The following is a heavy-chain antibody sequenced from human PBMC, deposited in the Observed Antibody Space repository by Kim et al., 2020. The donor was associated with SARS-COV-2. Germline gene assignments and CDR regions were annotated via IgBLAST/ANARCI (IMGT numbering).Heavy chain of an antibody. D-gene: IGHD3-3*01. CDR2: IYYSGST. V-gene: IGHV4-59*01. J-gene: IGHJ4*02. CDR3: AREGWYYDFWSGYYSSRGGPGRTYYFDS. CDR1: GGSISSYY. Sequence: SETLSLTCTVSGGSISSYYWSWIRQPPGKGLEWIGYIYYSGSTNYNPSLKSRVTISVDTSKNQFSLKLSSVTAADTAVYYCAREGWYYDFWSGYYSSRGGPGRTYYFDSWGQGTLVTVSS.